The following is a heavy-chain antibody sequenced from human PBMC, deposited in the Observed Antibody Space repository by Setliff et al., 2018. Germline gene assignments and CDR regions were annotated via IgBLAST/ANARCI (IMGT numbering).Heavy chain of an antibody. J-gene: IGHJ3*01. CDR1: GYTLTKYY. CDR2: INPSGGLT. V-gene: IGHV1-46*01. D-gene: IGHD2-2*01. Sequence: ASVKVSCKASGYTLTKYYMHWVRQAPGQGLEWMGIINPSGGLTSYAQKFQGRVTVTTDTYTGTGYMELRSLRSDDTAMYFCARFGGSCSSSSCYASDLWGQGTMVTVSS. CDR3: ARFGGSCSSSSCYASDL.